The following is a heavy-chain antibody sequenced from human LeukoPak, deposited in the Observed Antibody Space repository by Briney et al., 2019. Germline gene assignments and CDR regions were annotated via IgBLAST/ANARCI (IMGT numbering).Heavy chain of an antibody. CDR2: IGTASDT. CDR3: ARGPPRGKYYYMDV. V-gene: IGHV3-13*01. CDR1: GFTFSSFD. D-gene: IGHD1-1*01. J-gene: IGHJ6*03. Sequence: GGSLRFSCAASGFTFSSFDMPWVRQPTGHGLEWVSTIGTASDTYYPGSVEGRFTLSRDNAKNSLYLQMNSLTAGDTAVYYCARGPPRGKYYYMDVWGKGTTVTVSS.